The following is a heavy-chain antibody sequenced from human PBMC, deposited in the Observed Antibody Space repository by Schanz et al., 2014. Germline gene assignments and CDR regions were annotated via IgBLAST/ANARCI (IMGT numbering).Heavy chain of an antibody. CDR2: INPTTGNP. V-gene: IGHV7-4-1*02. CDR3: ARARYGLDV. J-gene: IGHJ6*02. CDR1: GYIFSSYA. Sequence: QLVQSGSEFRKPGASVKVSCKASGYIFSSYAIHWVRQAPGQGLEWMGWINPTTGNPGYAKGFTGRFLFPLDTSVSTAYLQISDLKDEDPDVYYCARARYGLDVWGQGTTVTVSS.